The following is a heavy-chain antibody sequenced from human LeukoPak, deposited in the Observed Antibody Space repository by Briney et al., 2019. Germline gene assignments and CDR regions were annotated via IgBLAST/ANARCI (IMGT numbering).Heavy chain of an antibody. V-gene: IGHV3-9*01. J-gene: IGHJ4*02. CDR2: ISWNSGST. D-gene: IGHD5-12*01. CDR3: AKGAYDYIEIGYFDS. Sequence: PGGSLRLSCAASGFTFDDYAMHWVRQAPGKGLEWVSGISWNSGSTDYADSVKGRFTISRDNSKNTVFLQMNSLRAEDTAIYYCAKGAYDYIEIGYFDSWGQGTLVTVSS. CDR1: GFTFDDYA.